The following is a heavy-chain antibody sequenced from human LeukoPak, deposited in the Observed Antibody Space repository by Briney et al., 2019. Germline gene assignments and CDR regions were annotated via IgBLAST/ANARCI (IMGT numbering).Heavy chain of an antibody. Sequence: SETLSLTCTVSGGSISSSSYYWGWIRQPPGKGLEWIGSIYYSGSTYYNPSLKSRVTISVDTSKNQFSLKLSSVTAADTAVYYCARHAIPPYSGGWFDPWGQGTLVTVSS. CDR2: IYYSGST. CDR3: ARHAIPPYSGGWFDP. D-gene: IGHD1-26*01. J-gene: IGHJ5*02. CDR1: GGSISSSSYY. V-gene: IGHV4-39*01.